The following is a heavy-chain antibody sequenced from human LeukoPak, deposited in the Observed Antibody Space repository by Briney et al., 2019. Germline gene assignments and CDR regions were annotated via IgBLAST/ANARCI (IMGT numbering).Heavy chain of an antibody. CDR2: IYHSGST. J-gene: IGHJ4*02. CDR3: ARDAGGDYAPNNYYFDY. Sequence: SETLSLTCTVSGGSVNNYYWSWIRQPPGKGLEWIGYIYHSGSTYYNPSLKSRVTISVDRSKNQFSLKLSSVTAADTAVYYCARDAGGDYAPNNYYFDYWGQGTLVTVSS. D-gene: IGHD4-17*01. CDR1: GGSVNNYY. V-gene: IGHV4-59*02.